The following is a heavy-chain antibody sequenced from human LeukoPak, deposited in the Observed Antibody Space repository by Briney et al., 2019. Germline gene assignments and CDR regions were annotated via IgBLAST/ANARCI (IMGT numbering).Heavy chain of an antibody. Sequence: GGSLRLSCAASGFTVSSNYMSWVRQAPREGLEWVSVIYSGGSTYYADSVKGRFTISRHISQNTLYLQMNSLRAEDTAVYYCARVRLGSGWSLFDFWGQGTLVTVSS. V-gene: IGHV3-53*04. CDR3: ARVRLGSGWSLFDF. CDR1: GFTVSSNY. D-gene: IGHD6-19*01. J-gene: IGHJ4*02. CDR2: IYSGGST.